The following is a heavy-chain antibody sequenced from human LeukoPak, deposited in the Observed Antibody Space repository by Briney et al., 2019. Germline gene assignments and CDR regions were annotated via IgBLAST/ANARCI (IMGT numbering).Heavy chain of an antibody. CDR2: IYYSGST. V-gene: IGHV4-4*02. Sequence: SGTLSLTCGVSGGSIDITNYWSWVRQAPGKGLEWIGYIYYSGSTNYNPSLKSRVTISVDTSKNQFSLKLSSATAADTAVYYCARGFLEWLIDYWGQGTLVTVSS. J-gene: IGHJ4*02. CDR3: ARGFLEWLIDY. CDR1: GGSIDITNY. D-gene: IGHD3-3*01.